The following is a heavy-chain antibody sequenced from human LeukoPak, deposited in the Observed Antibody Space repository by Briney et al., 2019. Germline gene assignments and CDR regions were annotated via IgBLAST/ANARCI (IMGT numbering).Heavy chain of an antibody. D-gene: IGHD6-19*01. Sequence: GGSLRLSCAAPGFTFSDYYMSWIRQAPGKGLEWVSYISSSSSYTNYADSVKGRFTIPRDNAKNSLYLQMNSLRAEDTAVYYCARDRWQWDYWGQGTLVTVSS. CDR3: ARDRWQWDY. CDR2: ISSSSSYT. V-gene: IGHV3-11*06. CDR1: GFTFSDYY. J-gene: IGHJ4*02.